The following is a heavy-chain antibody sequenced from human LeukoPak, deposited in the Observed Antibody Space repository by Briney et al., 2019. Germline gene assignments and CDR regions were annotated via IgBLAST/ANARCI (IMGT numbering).Heavy chain of an antibody. V-gene: IGHV3-48*03. D-gene: IGHD3-10*01. CDR1: GFTFSAYE. Sequence: GGSLRLSCAASGFTFSAYEMNWVRQAPGKGLEWVSHISSSSSTRYYADSVKGRFTLSRDNAKNSLYLQMNSLRAEDTAVYYCARAGFTFSDYFGSFFDYWGQGTLVTVSS. CDR2: ISSSSSTR. J-gene: IGHJ4*02. CDR3: ARAGFTFSDYFGSFFDY.